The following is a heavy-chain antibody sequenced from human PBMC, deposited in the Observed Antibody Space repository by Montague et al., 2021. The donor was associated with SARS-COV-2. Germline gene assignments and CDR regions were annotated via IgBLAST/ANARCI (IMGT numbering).Heavy chain of an antibody. D-gene: IGHD2-21*01. CDR2: VNSNGGT. V-gene: IGHV4-34*01. J-gene: IGHJ6*03. Sequence: SETLSLTCAVHGGSLSAYYWFWVRQSPGQGLEWIGEVNSNGGTKYSTSLKSRVPISIDTSKNQFSLNLTSVTAPDTAVYYCARLRDGVVPSPILGLGPFYYYYYIDVWGRGTAVTVSS. CDR1: GGSLSAYY. CDR3: ARLRDGVVPSPILGLGPFYYYYYIDV.